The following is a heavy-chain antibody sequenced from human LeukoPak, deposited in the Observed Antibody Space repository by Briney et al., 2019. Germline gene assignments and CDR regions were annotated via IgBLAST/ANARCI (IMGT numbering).Heavy chain of an antibody. CDR1: GFTFSGYN. V-gene: IGHV3-21*04. D-gene: IGHD1-26*01. J-gene: IGHJ4*02. CDR3: ATYSGVHHKTFDD. Sequence: GGSLRLSCTTSGFTFSGYNMNWVRQAPGKGLEWVSSISSSSSYIYYADSVKGRFTISRDNAKNSLYLQMNSLRVEDTALYFCATYSGVHHKTFDDWGQGTLVTVSS. CDR2: ISSSSSYI.